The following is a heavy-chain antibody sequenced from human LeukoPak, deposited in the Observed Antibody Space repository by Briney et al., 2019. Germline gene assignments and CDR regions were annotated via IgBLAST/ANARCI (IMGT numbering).Heavy chain of an antibody. Sequence: SETLSLTCTVSGGSISSSSYYWGWIRQPPGKGLECIGSIYYSGSTYYNPSLKSRVTISVDTSKNQFSLKLSSVTAADTAVYYCARGLGLVVPAHGMDVWGKGTTVTVSS. D-gene: IGHD2-2*01. J-gene: IGHJ6*04. CDR3: ARGLGLVVPAHGMDV. CDR2: IYYSGST. V-gene: IGHV4-39*01. CDR1: GGSISSSSYY.